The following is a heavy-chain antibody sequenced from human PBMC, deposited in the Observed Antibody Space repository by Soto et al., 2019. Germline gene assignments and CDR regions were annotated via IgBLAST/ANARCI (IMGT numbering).Heavy chain of an antibody. Sequence: GGSLRLSCAASGFTFSSYAMSWVRQAPGKGLEWVSAISGSGGSTYYADSVKGRFTISRDNSKNTLYLQMNSLRAEDTAVYYSAKSYSSGWYGYFDYWGQGTLVTVSS. CDR2: ISGSGGST. V-gene: IGHV3-23*01. CDR3: AKSYSSGWYGYFDY. J-gene: IGHJ4*02. D-gene: IGHD6-19*01. CDR1: GFTFSSYA.